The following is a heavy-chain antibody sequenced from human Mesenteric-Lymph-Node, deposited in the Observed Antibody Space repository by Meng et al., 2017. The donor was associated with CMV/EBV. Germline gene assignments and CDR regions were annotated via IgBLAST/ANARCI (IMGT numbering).Heavy chain of an antibody. CDR1: YIFTNYG. CDR3: ARDMGSLYSSSSSWFDP. D-gene: IGHD6-6*01. V-gene: IGHV1-18*01. J-gene: IGHJ5*02. Sequence: YIFTNYGLAWVRQAPGQGLEWMGWISAYNADTIRAQKFQDRVTMTTDTSTATAYLELRSLRSDDTAVYYCARDMGSLYSSSSSWFDPWGQGTLVTVSS. CDR2: ISAYNADT.